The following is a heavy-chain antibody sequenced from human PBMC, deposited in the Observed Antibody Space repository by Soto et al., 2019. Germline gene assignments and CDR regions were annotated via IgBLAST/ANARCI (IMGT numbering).Heavy chain of an antibody. J-gene: IGHJ5*02. CDR3: GRVVPAAIEGANWFDP. D-gene: IGHD2-2*01. CDR1: GGTFSSYA. V-gene: IGHV1-69*06. CDR2: IIPIFGTA. Sequence: SVKVSCKASGGTFSSYAISWVRQAPGQGLEWMGGIIPIFGTANYAQKFQGRVTITADKSTSTAYMELSSLRSEDTAVYYCGRVVPAAIEGANWFDPWGQGTLVTVSS.